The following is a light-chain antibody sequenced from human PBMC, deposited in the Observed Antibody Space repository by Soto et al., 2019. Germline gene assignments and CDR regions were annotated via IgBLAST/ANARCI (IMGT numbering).Light chain of an antibody. CDR1: NRDVGGYSY. J-gene: IGLJ3*02. CDR2: EVS. Sequence: QSALTQPASVSGSPGQSITISCTGTNRDVGGYSYVSWYQHHPGKAPKLILYEVSNRPSGISYRFFGSKSGSTASLTISDLQPEDEADYYCCSYASSTTLVFGGGTKVTVL. V-gene: IGLV2-14*01. CDR3: CSYASSTTLV.